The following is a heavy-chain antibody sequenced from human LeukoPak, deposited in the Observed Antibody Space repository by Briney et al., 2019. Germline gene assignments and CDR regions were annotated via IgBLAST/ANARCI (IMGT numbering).Heavy chain of an antibody. CDR1: GYTFTGYY. V-gene: IGHV1-2*02. Sequence: ASVKVFCKASGYTFTGYYIQWVRQAPGQGLKWLGWINPNSGDTNYAQKFQGKVTMTRDTSISTAYMELSRLRSDDTAVYYCARGRAMVRGVSTLDYWGQGTLVTVSS. CDR3: ARGRAMVRGVSTLDY. D-gene: IGHD3-10*01. J-gene: IGHJ4*02. CDR2: INPNSGDT.